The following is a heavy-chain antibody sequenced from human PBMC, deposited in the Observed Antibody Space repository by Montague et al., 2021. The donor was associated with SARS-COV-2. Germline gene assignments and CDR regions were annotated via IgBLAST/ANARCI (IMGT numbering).Heavy chain of an antibody. CDR1: GFDFTTYA. D-gene: IGHD2-2*01. Sequence: SLRLSCAASGFDFTTYAMTWVRQVPGQGLEWVSSIGAGGGGPVYANSVQGRFIISRDNSQNTVYLQMNSLRVEDSALYYCGKDFSGSSISCRIEFWGQGTLVTVSS. V-gene: IGHV3-23*01. CDR2: IGAGGGGP. CDR3: GKDFSGSSISCRIEF. J-gene: IGHJ4*02.